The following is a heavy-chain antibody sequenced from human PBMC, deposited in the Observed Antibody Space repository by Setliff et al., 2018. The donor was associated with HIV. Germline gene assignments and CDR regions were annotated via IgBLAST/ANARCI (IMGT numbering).Heavy chain of an antibody. V-gene: IGHV1-46*01. CDR2: INCSGGDT. Sequence: ASVKVSCKASGYTFTTYYIHWVRQTPGQGLEWMGIINCSGGDTSYAQGFQDRITMTRDTSTSTVYMELSNLTSEDTALYYCVRYRGGYSSSLDSWGQGTLVTVSS. D-gene: IGHD6-13*01. J-gene: IGHJ4*02. CDR1: GYTFTTYY. CDR3: VRYRGGYSSSLDS.